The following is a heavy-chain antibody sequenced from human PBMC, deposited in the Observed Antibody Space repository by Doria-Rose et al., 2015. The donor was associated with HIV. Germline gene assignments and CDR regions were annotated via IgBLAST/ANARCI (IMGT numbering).Heavy chain of an antibody. Sequence: ESGPVLVKPTETLTLTCTVSGVSLSSPGMGVSWIRQPPGKALEWLANIFSDDERSYKTSLKSRLTITRCTAKSQVVLTMTDMDPVDTATHYCARIKSSRWYHKYYFDFWGQGTLVIVSA. V-gene: IGHV2-26*01. CDR3: ARIKSSRWYHKYYFDF. J-gene: IGHJ4*02. D-gene: IGHD6-13*01. CDR2: IFSDDER. CDR1: GVSLSSPGMG.